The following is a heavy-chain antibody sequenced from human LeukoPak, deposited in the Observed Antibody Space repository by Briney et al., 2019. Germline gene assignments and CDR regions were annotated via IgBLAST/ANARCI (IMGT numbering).Heavy chain of an antibody. Sequence: GASVKVSCKASGYTFTGYYMHWVRQAPGQGLEGMGWINPNSGGTNYAQKFQGRVTMTRDTSISTAYMELSRLRSDDTAVYYCARSPSWSSSWYDYWGQGTLVTVSS. V-gene: IGHV1-2*02. CDR2: INPNSGGT. CDR1: GYTFTGYY. J-gene: IGHJ4*02. CDR3: ARSPSWSSSWYDY. D-gene: IGHD6-13*01.